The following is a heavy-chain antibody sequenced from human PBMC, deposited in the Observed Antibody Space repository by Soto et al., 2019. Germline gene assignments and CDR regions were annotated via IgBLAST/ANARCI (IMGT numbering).Heavy chain of an antibody. D-gene: IGHD4-17*01. J-gene: IGHJ5*01. CDR1: GYTFTSRA. Sequence: ASVKVSCKASGYTFTSRALHWVRQAPGQRLEWMGWINVGNGNTKYSEKFQGRVSITRDTSASTVYMDLSRLRSEDTAVYYCARDAHIGLRPNWFDPWGQGTLVTVSS. V-gene: IGHV1-3*01. CDR3: ARDAHIGLRPNWFDP. CDR2: INVGNGNT.